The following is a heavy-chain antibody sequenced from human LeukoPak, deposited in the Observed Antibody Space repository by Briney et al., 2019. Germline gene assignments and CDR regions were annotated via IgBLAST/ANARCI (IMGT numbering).Heavy chain of an antibody. V-gene: IGHV4-4*07. D-gene: IGHD3-16*01. Sequence: PSETLSLTCIVSGGSMSSYYWSWIRQSAGKGLEWIGRIYSSGDTNYNPSLKSRVTMSVDTSKSQFSLKLTSVTAADTAVYYCARAVSTSSRIDWFDPWGQGTLVTVSS. CDR3: ARAVSTSSRIDWFDP. CDR1: GGSMSSYY. CDR2: IYSSGDT. J-gene: IGHJ5*02.